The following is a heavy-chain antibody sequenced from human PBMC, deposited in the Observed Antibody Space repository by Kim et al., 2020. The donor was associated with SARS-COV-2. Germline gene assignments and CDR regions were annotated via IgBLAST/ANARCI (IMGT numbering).Heavy chain of an antibody. D-gene: IGHD3-22*01. V-gene: IGHV3-23*01. J-gene: IGHJ6*02. Sequence: GGSLRLSCAASGFTFSSYAMSWVRQAPGKGLEWVAAISGSGGSTYYADSVKGRFTISRDNSKNTLYLQMNSLRAEDTAVYYCAKEPSITMIVDYYYYGMGVWGQGTTVTVSS. CDR2: ISGSGGST. CDR3: AKEPSITMIVDYYYYGMGV. CDR1: GFTFSSYA.